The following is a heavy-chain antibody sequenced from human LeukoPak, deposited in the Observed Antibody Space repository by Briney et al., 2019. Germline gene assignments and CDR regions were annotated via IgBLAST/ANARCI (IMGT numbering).Heavy chain of an antibody. V-gene: IGHV3-30*02. CDR2: IRYDGSTK. D-gene: IGHD6-19*01. Sequence: PGGSLRLSCAASGFIFSIYGMHWVRQAPGKGLEWVAFIRYDGSTKYYIDSVKGRFTISRDNSKNTLYLQMNSLRPVDTAVYYCAKVAGTDYFDYWGQGTLVTVSS. CDR3: AKVAGTDYFDY. J-gene: IGHJ4*02. CDR1: GFIFSIYG.